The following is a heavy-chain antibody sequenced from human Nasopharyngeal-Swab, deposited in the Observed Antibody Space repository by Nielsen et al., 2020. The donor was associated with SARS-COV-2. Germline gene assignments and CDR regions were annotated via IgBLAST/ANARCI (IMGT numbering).Heavy chain of an antibody. D-gene: IGHD3-10*01. CDR2: INTDGRST. CDR1: GLTFSTYW. Sequence: GGSLRLSCAASGLTFSTYWMHWVRQAPGKGLVWVSRINTDGRSTTYADSVKGRFTISRDDSSNTLYLQMSSLRAEDTAVYYCAKSIDPMGYGLDVWGLGTTVTVSS. J-gene: IGHJ6*02. V-gene: IGHV3-74*03. CDR3: AKSIDPMGYGLDV.